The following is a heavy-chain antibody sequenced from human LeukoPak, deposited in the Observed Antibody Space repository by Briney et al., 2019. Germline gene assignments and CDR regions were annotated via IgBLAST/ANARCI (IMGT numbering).Heavy chain of an antibody. Sequence: PSETLSLTCTVSGGSISSSSYYWGWIRQPPGKGLEWIGSIYYSGSTYYNPSLKSRVTISVDTSKNQFSQKLSSVTAADTAVYYCARVHRTLDEYAIGFRMWNFVPGGWFDPWGQGTLVTVSS. V-gene: IGHV4-39*01. CDR1: GGSISSSSYY. CDR3: ARVHRTLDEYAIGFRMWNFVPGGWFDP. CDR2: IYYSGST. J-gene: IGHJ5*02. D-gene: IGHD6-6*01.